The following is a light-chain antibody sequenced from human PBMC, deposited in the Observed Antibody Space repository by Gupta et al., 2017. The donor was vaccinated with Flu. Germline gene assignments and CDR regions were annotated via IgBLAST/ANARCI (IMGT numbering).Light chain of an antibody. Sequence: DLVMTPSPLSLPVTPGKPASSACRSSQSRLNSNGYDYLDWYLQKPGQSPQLLIFLGSNRACGVPDRFSGSGSGTDFTLKISRAEAEDVGIYYCMQDLQTPRTFGQGTRLEIK. V-gene: IGKV2-28*01. CDR1: QSRLNSNGYDY. CDR2: LGS. CDR3: MQDLQTPRT. J-gene: IGKJ5*01.